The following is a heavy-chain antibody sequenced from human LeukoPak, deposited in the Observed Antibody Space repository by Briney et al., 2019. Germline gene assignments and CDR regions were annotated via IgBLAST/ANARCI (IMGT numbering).Heavy chain of an antibody. CDR3: ARDRAWRSWFDP. Sequence: ASVKVSCKASGYTFTSYAISWVRQAPGQGLEWMGGIIPIFGTANYAQKFQGRVTITTDESTSTAYMELSSLRSEDTAVYYCARDRAWRSWFDPWGQGTLVTVSS. J-gene: IGHJ5*02. CDR2: IIPIFGTA. V-gene: IGHV1-69*05. CDR1: GYTFTSYA. D-gene: IGHD3-10*01.